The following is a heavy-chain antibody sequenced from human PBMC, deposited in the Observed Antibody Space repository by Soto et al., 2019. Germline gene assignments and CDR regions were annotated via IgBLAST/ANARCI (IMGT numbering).Heavy chain of an antibody. CDR3: ARHERTIFGVVIIVNWFDP. D-gene: IGHD3-3*01. CDR1: GGSISSSSYY. Sequence: SETLSLTCTVSGGSISSSSYYWGWIRQPPGKGLEWIGSIYYSGSTYYNPSLKSRVTISVDTSKNQFSLKLSSVTAADTAVYYCARHERTIFGVVIIVNWFDPWGQGTLVTVSS. V-gene: IGHV4-39*01. CDR2: IYYSGST. J-gene: IGHJ5*02.